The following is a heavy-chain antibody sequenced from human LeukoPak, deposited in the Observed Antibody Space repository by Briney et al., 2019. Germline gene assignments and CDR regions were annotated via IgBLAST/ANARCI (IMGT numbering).Heavy chain of an antibody. D-gene: IGHD6-13*01. Sequence: GGSLRLSWAASGXTFSDYYMSWIRQAPGKGLEWVSYISTSSSYTDYADSVKGRFTISRDNAKNSLYLQMNSLRAEDTAVYYCARTYSTSFSDYWGQGTLVTVSS. CDR3: ARTYSTSFSDY. V-gene: IGHV3-11*03. CDR1: GXTFSDYY. J-gene: IGHJ4*02. CDR2: ISTSSSYT.